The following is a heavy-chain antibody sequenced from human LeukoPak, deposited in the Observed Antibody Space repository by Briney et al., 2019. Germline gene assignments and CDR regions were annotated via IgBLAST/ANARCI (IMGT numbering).Heavy chain of an antibody. D-gene: IGHD3-3*01. Sequence: SETLSLTCTVSGGSISSGDYYWSWIRQPPGKGLEWIGYIYYSGSTYYNPSLKSRVTISVGASKIWFSLRLSSVTAADTAVYYCARGGPGFWSGTFDYWGQGTLVTVSS. J-gene: IGHJ4*01. V-gene: IGHV4-30-4*02. CDR1: GGSISSGDYY. CDR2: IYYSGST. CDR3: ARGGPGFWSGTFDY.